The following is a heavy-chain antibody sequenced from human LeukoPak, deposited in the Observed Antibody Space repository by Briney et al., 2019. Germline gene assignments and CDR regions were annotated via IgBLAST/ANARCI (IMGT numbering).Heavy chain of an antibody. Sequence: GGPLRLSCAASGFTFADYAMHWVRQAPGKGLEWVSLIAGNGDSTYYADSVKGRFTISRDNSKNSLYLQMSGLRIEDTAFYYCAKDNYDFWSGYFLDYWGQGTLVTVSS. D-gene: IGHD3-3*01. CDR2: IAGNGDST. CDR1: GFTFADYA. CDR3: AKDNYDFWSGYFLDY. V-gene: IGHV3-43*02. J-gene: IGHJ4*02.